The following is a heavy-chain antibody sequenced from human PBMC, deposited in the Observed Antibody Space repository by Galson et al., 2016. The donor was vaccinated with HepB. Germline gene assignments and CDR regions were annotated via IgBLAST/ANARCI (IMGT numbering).Heavy chain of an antibody. D-gene: IGHD1-1*01. CDR3: VKEEAGIAVGDDAFDI. CDR1: GLTFSTYA. Sequence: SLRLSCAASGLTFSTYALHWVRQTPGKGLEYVSAISRNGDRTFYADSVKGRFTISRDNSRNTLFLQMSSLRPEDTALYYCVKEEAGIAVGDDAFDIWGQGTMVIVSS. J-gene: IGHJ3*02. CDR2: ISRNGDRT. V-gene: IGHV3-64D*06.